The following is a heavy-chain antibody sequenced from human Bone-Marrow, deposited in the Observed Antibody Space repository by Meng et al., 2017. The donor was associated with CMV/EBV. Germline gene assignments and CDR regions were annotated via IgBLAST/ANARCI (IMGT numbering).Heavy chain of an antibody. Sequence: GSLRLSCTVSGGSISSYYWSWIRQPPGKGLEWIGYIYYSGSTNYNPSLKSRVTISVDTSKNQFSLKLSSVTAADTAVYYCASHSGGFWSGSRPGRYYFDYWGRGTLVTVSS. D-gene: IGHD3-3*01. CDR3: ASHSGGFWSGSRPGRYYFDY. CDR2: IYYSGST. V-gene: IGHV4-59*01. J-gene: IGHJ4*02. CDR1: GGSISSYY.